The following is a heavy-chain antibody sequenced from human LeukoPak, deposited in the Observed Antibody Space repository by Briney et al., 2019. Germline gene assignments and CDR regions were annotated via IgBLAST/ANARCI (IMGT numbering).Heavy chain of an antibody. CDR2: IYYSGST. V-gene: IGHV4-39*01. CDR1: GGSISSSSYY. CDR3: ARRPLSALNWFDP. J-gene: IGHJ5*02. Sequence: SETLSLTCTVSGGSISSSSYYWGWIRQPPGKGLEWIGSIYYSGSTYYNPSLKSRVTISVDTSKNQFSLKLSSVTAADTAVYYCARRPLSALNWFDPWGRGTLVTVSS.